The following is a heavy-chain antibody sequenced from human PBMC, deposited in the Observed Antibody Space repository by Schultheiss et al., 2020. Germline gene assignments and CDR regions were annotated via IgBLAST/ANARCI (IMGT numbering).Heavy chain of an antibody. Sequence: SQTLSLTCAISGDSVSSNSAAWNWIRQSPSRGLEWLGRTYYRSKWYNDYAVSVKSRITINPDTSKNQLSLQLSSVTAADTAVYYCARLAGDYGVWWFDPWGQGTLVTVYS. D-gene: IGHD4-17*01. CDR2: TYYRSKWYN. V-gene: IGHV6-1*01. J-gene: IGHJ5*02. CDR1: GDSVSSNSAA. CDR3: ARLAGDYGVWWFDP.